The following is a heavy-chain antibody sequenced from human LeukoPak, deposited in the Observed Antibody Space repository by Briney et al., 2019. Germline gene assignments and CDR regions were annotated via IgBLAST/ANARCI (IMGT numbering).Heavy chain of an antibody. CDR1: GGSISSYY. D-gene: IGHD3-10*01. Sequence: SETLSLTCTVSGGSISSYYWSWIRQPPGKGLEWIGYIYYSGSTSYNPSLKSRVTISVDTSKNQFFLKLSSVTAADTAVYYCARYYGSGLDYWGQGTLVTVSS. J-gene: IGHJ4*02. CDR3: ARYYGSGLDY. V-gene: IGHV4-59*01. CDR2: IYYSGST.